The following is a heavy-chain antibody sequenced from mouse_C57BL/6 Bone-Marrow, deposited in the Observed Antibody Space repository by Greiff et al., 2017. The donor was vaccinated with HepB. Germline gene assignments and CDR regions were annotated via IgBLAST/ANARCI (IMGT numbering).Heavy chain of an antibody. J-gene: IGHJ3*01. CDR1: GYTFTSYW. CDR2: IYPGSGST. CDR3: ARTPNYYGSSYGAWFAY. V-gene: IGHV1-55*01. Sequence: QVQLQQPGAELVKPGASVKMSCKASGYTFTSYWITWVKQRPGQGLEWIGDIYPGSGSTNYNEKFKSKATLTVDTSSSTAYLQRSSLTSEDSAVYYCARTPNYYGSSYGAWFAYWGQGTLVTVSA. D-gene: IGHD1-1*01.